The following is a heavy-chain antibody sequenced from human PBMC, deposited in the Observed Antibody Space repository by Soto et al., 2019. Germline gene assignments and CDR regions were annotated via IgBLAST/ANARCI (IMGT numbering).Heavy chain of an antibody. CDR1: GFTFSSYS. Sequence: GGSLRLSCAASGFTFSSYSMNWVRQAPGKGLEWVSYISSSSSTIYYADSVKGRFTISRDNAKNSLYLQMNSLRDEDTAVYYCARVSNYYDSSGYPDYWGQGTLVTVS. J-gene: IGHJ4*02. D-gene: IGHD3-22*01. V-gene: IGHV3-48*02. CDR3: ARVSNYYDSSGYPDY. CDR2: ISSSSSTI.